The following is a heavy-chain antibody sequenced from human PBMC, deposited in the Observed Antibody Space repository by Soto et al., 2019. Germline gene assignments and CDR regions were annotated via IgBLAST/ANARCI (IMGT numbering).Heavy chain of an antibody. J-gene: IGHJ6*02. V-gene: IGHV1-69*13. D-gene: IGHD6-13*01. CDR2: IIPIFGTA. CDR1: GGTFSSYA. Sequence: SVKVSCKASGGTFSSYAISWVRQAPGQGLERMGGIIPIFGTANYAQKFQGRVTITADESTSTAYMELSSLRSEDTAVYYCARGKRVGAAAGAYYYGMDVWGQGTTVTVSS. CDR3: ARGKRVGAAAGAYYYGMDV.